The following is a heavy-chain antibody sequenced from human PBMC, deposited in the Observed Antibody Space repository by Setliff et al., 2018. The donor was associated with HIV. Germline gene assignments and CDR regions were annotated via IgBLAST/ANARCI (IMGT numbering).Heavy chain of an antibody. J-gene: IGHJ4*02. CDR3: ARHESLWFQELLWAYFDF. V-gene: IGHV4-4*09. CDR1: GGPITDYY. CDR2: LYSSGTT. Sequence: TSETLSLTCTVSGGPITDYYWSWVRQPPGKGLEWIGYLYSSGTTSSNPSLKNRVSMSLDTSKKQFSLSRTSVTAADTAVYFCARHESLWFQELLWAYFDFWCQGMLVTVSS. D-gene: IGHD2-15*01.